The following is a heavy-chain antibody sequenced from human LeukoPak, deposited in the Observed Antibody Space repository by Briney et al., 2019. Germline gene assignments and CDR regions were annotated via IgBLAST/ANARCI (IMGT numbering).Heavy chain of an antibody. CDR2: ISNAGGRT. CDR3: TRDITLTRGGRSDY. J-gene: IGHJ4*02. Sequence: GGSLRLSCAASGFTFSSYAMSWVRQAPGKGLEWVSGISNAGGRTSYADSVKGRFTISRDNAKSTVYLQMNSLRAEDTAVYYCTRDITLTRGGRSDYWGQGTLVTVSS. CDR1: GFTFSSYA. D-gene: IGHD3-10*01. V-gene: IGHV3-23*01.